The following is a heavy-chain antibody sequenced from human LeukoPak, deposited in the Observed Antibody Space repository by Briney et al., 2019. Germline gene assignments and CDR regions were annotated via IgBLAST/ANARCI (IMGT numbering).Heavy chain of an antibody. CDR1: GGTFSSYA. J-gene: IGHJ4*02. V-gene: IGHV1-69*04. Sequence: RASVKVSCKASGGTFSSYAISWVRQAPGQGLEWMGRIIPILGIANYAQKFQGRVTITADKSTSTAYMELSSLRSEDTAVYYCAREVGDCSSTSCSPTYWGQGTLVTVSS. CDR3: AREVGDCSSTSCSPTY. CDR2: IIPILGIA. D-gene: IGHD2-2*01.